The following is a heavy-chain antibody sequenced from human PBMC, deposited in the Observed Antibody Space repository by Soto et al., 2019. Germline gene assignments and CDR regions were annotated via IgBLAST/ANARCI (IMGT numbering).Heavy chain of an antibody. CDR3: ARDRIAVAGNPEYFQH. CDR1: GITFSDYA. D-gene: IGHD6-19*01. CDR2: ISGSGRST. J-gene: IGHJ1*01. V-gene: IGHV3-23*01. Sequence: GGSLRLSCAASGITFSDYALSWVRQAPGKGLEWVSGISGSGRSTHYADSVRGRFTISRDNSKNTLYLQMNSLRAEDTAVYYCARDRIAVAGNPEYFQHWGQGTLVTVSS.